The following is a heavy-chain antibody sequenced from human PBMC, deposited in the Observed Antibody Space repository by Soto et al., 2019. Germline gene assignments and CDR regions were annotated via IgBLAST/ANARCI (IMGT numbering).Heavy chain of an antibody. CDR1: GFPFSSYV. D-gene: IGHD4-4*01. V-gene: IGHV3-23*01. J-gene: IGHJ4*02. Sequence: PVGSLRLSCAASGFPFSSYVMSWVRQAPGKGLEWVSGISGGGSNTFYADSVKGRFTTSRDNSKNTLLLQMNSLGAEDTAVYYCAKDSNKYSSSLRGRYFDYWGQGIGVTVSS. CDR2: ISGGGSNT. CDR3: AKDSNKYSSSLRGRYFDY.